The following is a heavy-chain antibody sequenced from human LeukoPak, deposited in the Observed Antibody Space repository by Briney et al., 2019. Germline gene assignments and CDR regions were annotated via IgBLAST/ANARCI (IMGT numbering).Heavy chain of an antibody. Sequence: PGGSLRLSCAASGFTFSNYAMNWVRQAPGKGLEWVSGISGSGGSTYYADSVKGRFTISRDNSKNTLYLQMNSLRAEDTALYHCAKDLNHYDDYWGQGTLVTVSS. D-gene: IGHD3-22*01. V-gene: IGHV3-23*01. CDR1: GFTFSNYA. CDR2: ISGSGGST. J-gene: IGHJ4*02. CDR3: AKDLNHYDDY.